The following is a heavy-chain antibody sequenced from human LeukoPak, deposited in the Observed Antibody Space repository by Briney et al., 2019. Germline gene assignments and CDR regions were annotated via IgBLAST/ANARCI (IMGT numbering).Heavy chain of an antibody. V-gene: IGHV3-7*04. CDR1: GFSFSNSW. D-gene: IGHD4-17*01. J-gene: IGHJ4*02. CDR2: INPDGTAK. Sequence: GGSLRLSCAASGFSFSNSWMSWVRQAPGKGLEWVANINPDGTAKYYVDSVRGRFTISRDNAKNSLYLQMNSLRPEDTAVYYCARALDYGDYVDYWGQGTLVTVSS. CDR3: ARALDYGDYVDY.